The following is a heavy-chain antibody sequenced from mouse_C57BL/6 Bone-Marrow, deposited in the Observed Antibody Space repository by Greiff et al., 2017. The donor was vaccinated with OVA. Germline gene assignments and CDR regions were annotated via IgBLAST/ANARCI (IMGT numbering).Heavy chain of an antibody. CDR2: SRNKANDYTT. Sequence: EVKLVESGGGLVQSGRSLRLSCATSGFTFSDFYMEWVRQAPGKGLEWIAASRNKANDYTTEYSASVKGRFIVSRDTSQSILYLQMNALRAEDTAIYYCARDARVGCEYDGDLYCDVWGTGTAVTVSS. D-gene: IGHD2-4*01. CDR3: ARDARVGCEYDGDLYCDV. V-gene: IGHV7-1*01. CDR1: GFTFSDFY. J-gene: IGHJ1*03.